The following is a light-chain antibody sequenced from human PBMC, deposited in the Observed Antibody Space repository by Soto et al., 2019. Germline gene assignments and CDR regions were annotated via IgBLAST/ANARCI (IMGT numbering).Light chain of an antibody. CDR2: DAS. CDR1: QSVNNY. V-gene: IGKV3-11*01. CDR3: QQRGDWPPIT. Sequence: EIVLTQSAATLSLSAGERATLSCRASQSVNNYLDWYKQKPGQAPRLLIYDASERATGIPARFSGSGSGTDFTLTISSLEPEDFAVYYCQQRGDWPPITFGQGTRLEIK. J-gene: IGKJ5*01.